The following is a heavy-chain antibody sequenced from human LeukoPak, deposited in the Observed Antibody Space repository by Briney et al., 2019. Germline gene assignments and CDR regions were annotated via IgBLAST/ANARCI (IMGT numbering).Heavy chain of an antibody. D-gene: IGHD6-13*01. V-gene: IGHV3-21*01. CDR2: ISGSSSSI. CDR1: GFTFSSYS. CDR3: ARDGGIIAAHDY. Sequence: GGSLRLSCAASGFTFSSYSMNWVRQAPGKGLEWVSSISGSSSSIYYADSVKGRFTISRDNSKNTLYLQMNSLRAEDTAVYYCARDGGIIAAHDYWGQGTLVTVSS. J-gene: IGHJ4*02.